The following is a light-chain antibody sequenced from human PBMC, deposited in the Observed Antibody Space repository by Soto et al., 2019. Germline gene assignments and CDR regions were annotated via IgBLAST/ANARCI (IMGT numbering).Light chain of an antibody. CDR2: DVS. V-gene: IGLV2-14*01. CDR1: SSDVGGYNY. J-gene: IGLJ7*01. CDR3: SSYSSSSTLV. Sequence: QSALTQPASVSGSPGQSITISCTGTSSDVGGYNYVSWYQQHPGKAPKLMIYDVSNRPTGVSNRFSGSKSGNTASPTISGLKAEDGADYYCSSYSSSSTLVFGGGTQLTVL.